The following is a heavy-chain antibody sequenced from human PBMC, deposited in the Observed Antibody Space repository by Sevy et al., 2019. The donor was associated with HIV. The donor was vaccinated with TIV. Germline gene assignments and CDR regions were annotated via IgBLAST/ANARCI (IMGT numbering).Heavy chain of an antibody. J-gene: IGHJ4*02. CDR3: AKDPSIAARHEQVGY. CDR1: GFTFSSYA. Sequence: GESLKISCAASGFTFSSYAMSWVRQAPGKGLEWVSAISGSGGRPYYADSVKGRFTISRDNSKNTLYLQMNSLRAEDTAVYYCAKDPSIAARHEQVGYWGQGTLVTVSS. CDR2: ISGSGGRP. V-gene: IGHV3-23*01. D-gene: IGHD6-6*01.